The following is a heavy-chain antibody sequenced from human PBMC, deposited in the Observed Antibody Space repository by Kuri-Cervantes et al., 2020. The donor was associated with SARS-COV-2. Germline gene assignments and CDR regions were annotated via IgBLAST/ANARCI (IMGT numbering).Heavy chain of an antibody. Sequence: SETLSLTCTVSGGSISSYYWSWIRQPPGKGLEWIGYIYYSGSTNYNPSLKSRVTISVDTSKNQFSLKLNSVTAADTAMYYCTKYNWDFDHWGQGTLVTVSS. CDR3: TKYNWDFDH. CDR2: IYYSGST. J-gene: IGHJ4*02. V-gene: IGHV4-59*08. D-gene: IGHD1-20*01. CDR1: GGSISSYY.